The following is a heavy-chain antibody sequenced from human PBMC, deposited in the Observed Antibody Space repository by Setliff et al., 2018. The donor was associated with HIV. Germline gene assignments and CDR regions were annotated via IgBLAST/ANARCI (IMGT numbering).Heavy chain of an antibody. CDR3: ARVRLYNSALDY. Sequence: GGSLRLSCAASGFTFRTYGMHWVRQAPGKGLEWVAFISYGSTYHADSVKGRFTLSRDTSKNTLSLQMNTLGPEDTAVYYCARVRLYNSALDYWGQGTLVTVSS. J-gene: IGHJ4*02. CDR1: GFTFRTYG. CDR2: ISYGST. D-gene: IGHD3-22*01. V-gene: IGHV3-30*19.